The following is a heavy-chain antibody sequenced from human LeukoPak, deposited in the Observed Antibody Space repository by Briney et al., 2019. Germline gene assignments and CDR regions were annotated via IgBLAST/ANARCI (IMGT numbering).Heavy chain of an antibody. J-gene: IGHJ5*02. CDR2: IKPDGSEK. CDR3: ARAVAGTHWLDP. Sequence: PGGSLRLSCAASGFTFRSYWMSWARQAPGKGLECVANIKPDGSEKYYVDSVKGRFTMSRENAKNSLHLQMNSLRAGDTAVYYCARAVAGTHWLDPWGQGTLVTVSS. V-gene: IGHV3-7*01. D-gene: IGHD6-19*01. CDR1: GFTFRSYW.